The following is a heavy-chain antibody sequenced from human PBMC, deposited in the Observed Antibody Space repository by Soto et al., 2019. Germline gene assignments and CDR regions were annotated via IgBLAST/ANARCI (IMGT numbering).Heavy chain of an antibody. V-gene: IGHV1-69*13. J-gene: IGHJ4*02. CDR3: ARVYCSGGSCYSESDY. CDR1: GGTFSSYA. D-gene: IGHD2-15*01. CDR2: IIPIFGTA. Sequence: GASVKVSCKASGGTFSSYAISWVRQAPGQGLEWMGGIIPIFGTANYAQKFQGRVTITADESTSTAYMELSSLRSEDTAVYYCARVYCSGGSCYSESDYWGQGTLVTVSS.